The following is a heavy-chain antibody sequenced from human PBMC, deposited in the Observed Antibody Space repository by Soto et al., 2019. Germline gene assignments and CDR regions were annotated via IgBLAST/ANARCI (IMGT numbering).Heavy chain of an antibody. CDR2: ISGSGGST. J-gene: IGHJ4*02. V-gene: IGHV3-23*01. CDR1: GFTFSSYA. CDR3: AKDSRLDYHCSSVLFDY. Sequence: GGSLRLSCAASGFTFSSYAMSWVRQAPGKGLEWVSAISGSGGSTYYADSVKGRFTISRDNSNNTLYLQMNSLRFEDTAVYYCAKDSRLDYHCSSVLFDYWGQGTLVTVSS. D-gene: IGHD6-6*01.